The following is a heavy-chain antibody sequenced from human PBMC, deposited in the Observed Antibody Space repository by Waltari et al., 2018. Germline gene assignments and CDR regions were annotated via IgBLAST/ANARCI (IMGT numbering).Heavy chain of an antibody. CDR2: IKQDGSES. Sequence: EVQLVESGGGLVQPGGSLRVSCEASGFTFSNYWMDWVRQAPGKGLEWVANIKQDGSESHYLDSVKGRFTISRDNAQNLLYLQINSLRDEDTAVYYCSVSLNHWGQGTLVTVSS. CDR1: GFTFSNYW. CDR3: SVSLNH. V-gene: IGHV3-7*01. J-gene: IGHJ5*02.